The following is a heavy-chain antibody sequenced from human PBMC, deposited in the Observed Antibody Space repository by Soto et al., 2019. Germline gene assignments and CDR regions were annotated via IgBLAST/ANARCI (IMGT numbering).Heavy chain of an antibody. CDR2: ISSSSSYI. D-gene: IGHD5-12*01. V-gene: IGHV3-21*01. Sequence: GGSLRLSCAASGFTFSSYSMNWVRQAPGKGLEWVSSISSSSSYIYYADSVKGRFTISRDNAKNSLYLQMNSLRAEDTAVYYCARGGRGYDAGMDVWGQGTTVTVSS. CDR3: ARGGRGYDAGMDV. CDR1: GFTFSSYS. J-gene: IGHJ6*02.